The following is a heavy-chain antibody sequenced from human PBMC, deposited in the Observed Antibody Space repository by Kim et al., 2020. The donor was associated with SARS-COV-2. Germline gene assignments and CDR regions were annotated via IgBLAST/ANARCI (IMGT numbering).Heavy chain of an antibody. CDR3: AAARIAAPEFYADPRAWYFDL. CDR1: GFTFTSSA. J-gene: IGHJ2*01. Sequence: SVQVSCKASGFTFTSSAMQWVRQARGKRLAWRGWIVVGSGNTNKAQKFQERVTITRDMSTSKAYMELSSLRSEDTAVYYCAAARIAAPEFYADPRAWYFDLLGRGTLVTVSS. V-gene: IGHV1-58*02. CDR2: IVVGSGNT. D-gene: IGHD6-13*01.